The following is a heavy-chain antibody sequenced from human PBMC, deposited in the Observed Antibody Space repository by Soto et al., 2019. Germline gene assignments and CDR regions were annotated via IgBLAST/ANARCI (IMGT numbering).Heavy chain of an antibody. D-gene: IGHD6-19*01. Sequence: SQTLSLTCAISXDSVSSNSAALNWIRQSPSRGLEWLGRTYYRSKWYNDYAVSVKSRVTINPDTSKNQFSLQLNSVTPEDTAVYYCARSIAVAGYNWFDPWGQGTLVTVSS. CDR3: ARSIAVAGYNWFDP. J-gene: IGHJ5*02. CDR2: TYYRSKWYN. CDR1: XDSVSSNSAA. V-gene: IGHV6-1*01.